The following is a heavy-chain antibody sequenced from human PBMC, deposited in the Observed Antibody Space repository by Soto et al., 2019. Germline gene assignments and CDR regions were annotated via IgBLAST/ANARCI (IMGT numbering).Heavy chain of an antibody. CDR2: IHQDGNEK. J-gene: IGHJ6*02. CDR3: AGGNALDV. Sequence: GGSPSLSCAASRFTFSTYWMTWVSQTPGKGLEWVANIHQDGNEKYYMDSVKGRFTISRDNAKNSLYLQMTSLRAEDTAVYYCAGGNALDVWGQGTTDTVSS. CDR1: RFTFSTYW. V-gene: IGHV3-7*01.